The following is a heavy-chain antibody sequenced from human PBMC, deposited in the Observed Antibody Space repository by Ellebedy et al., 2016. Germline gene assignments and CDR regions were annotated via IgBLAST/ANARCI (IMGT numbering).Heavy chain of an antibody. V-gene: IGHV4-61*01. CDR1: GGSVSSGSYY. J-gene: IGHJ4*02. D-gene: IGHD4-11*01. Sequence: SETLSLTXTVSGGSVSSGSYYWSWIRQPPGKGLEWIGYIYYSGSTNYNPSLKSRVTISVDTSKNQFSLKLSSVTAADTAVYYCARDLGYSNYYFNYWGQGTLVTVSS. CDR2: IYYSGST. CDR3: ARDLGYSNYYFNY.